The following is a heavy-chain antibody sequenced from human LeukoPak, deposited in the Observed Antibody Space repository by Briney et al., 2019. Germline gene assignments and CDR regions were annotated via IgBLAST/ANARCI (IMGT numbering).Heavy chain of an antibody. V-gene: IGHV3-15*01. Sequence: GGSLRLPCTAWGCLFINSWMIGARQAPGKGLEWFGRIKSKTDGGTTDYAAPVTGRFTISRDDSKNTLYLQMNSLKTEDTDVYYCTTESGTYPSFWGQGTLVTVSS. CDR2: IKSKTDGGTT. CDR3: TTESGTYPSF. J-gene: IGHJ4*02. D-gene: IGHD1-26*01. CDR1: GCLFINSW.